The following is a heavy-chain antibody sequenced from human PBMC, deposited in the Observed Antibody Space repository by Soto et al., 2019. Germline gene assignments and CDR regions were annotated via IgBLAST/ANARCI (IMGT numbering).Heavy chain of an antibody. V-gene: IGHV1-2*02. CDR2: INPNSGGT. J-gene: IGHJ4*02. CDR3: ARVNVVVVAATREYYFDY. Sequence: ASVKVSCKASGFTFTGHYIHWVRQAPGQGLEWMGWINPNSGGTNYAQKFQGRVTMTRDTSISTAYMELSRLRSDDTAVYYCARVNVVVVAATREYYFDYWGQGTLVTVSS. CDR1: GFTFTGHY. D-gene: IGHD2-15*01.